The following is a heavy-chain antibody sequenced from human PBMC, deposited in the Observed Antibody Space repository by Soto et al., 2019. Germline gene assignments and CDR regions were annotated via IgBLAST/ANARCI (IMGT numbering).Heavy chain of an antibody. CDR3: ARRVQLWNHPYNNWFDP. CDR1: GYTFTSYY. V-gene: IGHV1-46*03. J-gene: IGHJ5*02. Sequence: EASVKVSCEASGYTFTSYYMHWVRQAPGQGLEWMGIINPSGGSTSYAQKFQGRVTMTRDTSTSTVYMELSSLRSEDTAVYYCARRVQLWNHPYNNWFDPWGQGTLVTVSS. D-gene: IGHD5-18*01. CDR2: INPSGGST.